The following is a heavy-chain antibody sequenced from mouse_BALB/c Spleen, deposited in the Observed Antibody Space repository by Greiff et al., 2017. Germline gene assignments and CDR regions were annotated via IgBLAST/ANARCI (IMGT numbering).Heavy chain of an antibody. V-gene: IGHV1-14*01. Sequence: EVQLQQSGPELVKPGASVKMSCKASGYTFTSYVMHWVKQKPGQGLEWIGYINPYNDGTKYNEKFKGKATLTSDKSSSTAYMELSSLTSEDSAVYYCARDDGYPYWYFDVWGAGTTVTVSS. D-gene: IGHD2-3*01. CDR1: GYTFTSYV. CDR3: ARDDGYPYWYFDV. J-gene: IGHJ1*01. CDR2: INPYNDGT.